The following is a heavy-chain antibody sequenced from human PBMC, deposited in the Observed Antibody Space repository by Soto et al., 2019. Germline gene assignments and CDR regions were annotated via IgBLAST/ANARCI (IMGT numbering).Heavy chain of an antibody. V-gene: IGHV1-18*01. J-gene: IGHJ4*02. CDR3: ARDSAAGLNDC. Sequence: QVQLVQSGAEVKKPGASVKVYCKASGYTFTNYGISWVRQAPGQGLEWMGWINAYNGNTQSAQKLQGRVTLTTDTSTSTAYMALRSLRSYDTAVYYCARDSAAGLNDCWGQGTLVTVSS. D-gene: IGHD6-13*01. CDR1: GYTFTNYG. CDR2: INAYNGNT.